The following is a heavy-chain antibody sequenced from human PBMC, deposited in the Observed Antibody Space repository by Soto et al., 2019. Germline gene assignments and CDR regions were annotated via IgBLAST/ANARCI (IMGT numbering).Heavy chain of an antibody. V-gene: IGHV1-69*13. D-gene: IGHD1-7*01. CDR3: AREDNWYSIYYGMDV. J-gene: IGHJ6*04. Sequence: GASVKVSCKASGGTFSSYAISWVRQAPGQGLEWMGGIIPIFGTPNYAQKFQGRVTITAGESTSTVYMELSSLRSEDKAVFYCAREDNWYSIYYGMDVWGKVTTVTVSS. CDR1: GGTFSSYA. CDR2: IIPIFGTP.